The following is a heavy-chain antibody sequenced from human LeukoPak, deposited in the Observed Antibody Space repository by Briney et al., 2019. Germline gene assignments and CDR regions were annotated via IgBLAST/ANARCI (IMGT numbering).Heavy chain of an antibody. V-gene: IGHV1-24*01. CDR2: FDPEDGET. Sequence: PGGSLRLSCAASGFTFSSYAMSWVRQAPGKGLEWMGGFDPEDGETIYAQKFQGRVTMTEDTSTDTAYMELSSLRSEDTAVYYCATIYYWGQGTLVTVSS. CDR1: GFTFSSYA. J-gene: IGHJ4*02. CDR3: ATIYY.